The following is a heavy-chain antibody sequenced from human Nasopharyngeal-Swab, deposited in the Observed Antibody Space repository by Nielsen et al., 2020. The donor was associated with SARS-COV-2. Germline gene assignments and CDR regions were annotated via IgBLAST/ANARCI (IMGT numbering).Heavy chain of an antibody. CDR3: AGEGGRGYCSSTSCHAWFDP. D-gene: IGHD2-2*01. V-gene: IGHV1-69*06. CDR2: IIPIFGTA. Sequence: WVRQAPGQGLEWMGGIIPIFGTANYAQKFQGRVTITADKSTSTAYMELRSLRSDDTAVYYCAGEGGRGYCSSTSCHAWFDPWGQGTPVTVSS. J-gene: IGHJ5*02.